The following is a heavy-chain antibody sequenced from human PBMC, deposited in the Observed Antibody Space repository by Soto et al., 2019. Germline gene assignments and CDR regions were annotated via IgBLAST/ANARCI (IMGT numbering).Heavy chain of an antibody. J-gene: IGHJ5*02. V-gene: IGHV4-31*03. CDR2: FYASGSI. Sequence: LQESGPGLVKPAQTLSLTCFVSGYSISAGGYYWGWIRHHPVKGLEWIGSFYASGSITYSPSLRSRVSISGDTSSNQFSMSLTSVTAADTARYYCARMYSSGSGWFHPWGQGTLVTVSS. CDR1: GYSISAGGYY. D-gene: IGHD6-19*01. CDR3: ARMYSSGSGWFHP.